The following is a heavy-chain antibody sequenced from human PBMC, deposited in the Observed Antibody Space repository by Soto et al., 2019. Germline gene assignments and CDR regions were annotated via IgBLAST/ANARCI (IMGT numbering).Heavy chain of an antibody. D-gene: IGHD6-19*01. CDR3: AKDARSGWYPAFDI. Sequence: GSLRLSCGASGIVFSNYAINFGGHSAGKGLEWVSTISISDGRTYYADSVKGRFTISRDNSKHTLYLQMNSLRAEDTAVYYCAKDARSGWYPAFDIWGQGTMVTVSS. V-gene: IGHV3-23*01. CDR1: GIVFSNYA. CDR2: ISISDGRT. J-gene: IGHJ3*02.